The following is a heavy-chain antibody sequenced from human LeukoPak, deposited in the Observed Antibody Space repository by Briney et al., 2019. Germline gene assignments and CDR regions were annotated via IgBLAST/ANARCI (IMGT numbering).Heavy chain of an antibody. J-gene: IGHJ4*02. CDR3: AKDPTDFDSSGQTYFDY. CDR1: GFTFSSYS. CDR2: ISGSGGIT. D-gene: IGHD3-22*01. Sequence: GGSLRLSCAASGFTFSSYSMNWVRQAPGKGLEWVSGISGSGGITHYTDSVRGRFTSSSDNSKNTLYLQMNSLRAEDTAVYYCAKDPTDFDSSGQTYFDYWGQGTLVTVSS. V-gene: IGHV3-23*01.